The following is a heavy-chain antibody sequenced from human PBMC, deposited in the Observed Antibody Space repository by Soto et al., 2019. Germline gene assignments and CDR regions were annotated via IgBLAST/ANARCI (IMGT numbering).Heavy chain of an antibody. CDR2: INPILSMS. V-gene: IGHV1-69*02. D-gene: IGHD3-9*01. Sequence: ASVKVSCKASGDAFSFYTINWVRQAPGLGLEWMGRINPILSMSNYAQKFQGRVTITADKSTSTAYMDLSSLRSEDTAVYYCAVRYYDILTGYPDAFDIWGQGTMVTVSS. J-gene: IGHJ3*02. CDR1: GDAFSFYT. CDR3: AVRYYDILTGYPDAFDI.